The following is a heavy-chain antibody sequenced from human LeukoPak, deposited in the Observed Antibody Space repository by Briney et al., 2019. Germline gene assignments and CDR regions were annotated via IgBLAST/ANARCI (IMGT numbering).Heavy chain of an antibody. CDR3: ARYRIAAAGTFGGYYFDY. Sequence: SETLSLTCTVSGGSISSGGYYWSWVRQHPGKGLEWIGYIYHSGSTYYNPSLKSRVTISVDTSKNQFSLKLSSVTAADTAVYYGARYRIAAAGTFGGYYFDYWGQGTLVTVSS. D-gene: IGHD6-13*01. CDR2: IYHSGST. V-gene: IGHV4-31*03. J-gene: IGHJ4*02. CDR1: GGSISSGGYY.